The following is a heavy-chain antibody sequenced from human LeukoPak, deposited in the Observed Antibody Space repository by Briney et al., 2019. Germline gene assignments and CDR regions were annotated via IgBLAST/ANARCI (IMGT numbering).Heavy chain of an antibody. D-gene: IGHD1-26*01. CDR1: GFTFSSYW. V-gene: IGHV3-74*01. CDR3: TRDPAYYLRYGYFDY. J-gene: IGHJ4*03. CDR2: ISGDGGST. Sequence: PGGSLRLSCAASGFTFSSYWVHWVRQAPGKGLVWVSRISGDGGSTSYADSVKGRFTISRDNAKNTLYLQMNNLRAADTALYYCTRDPAYYLRYGYFDYWGQGILVTVSS.